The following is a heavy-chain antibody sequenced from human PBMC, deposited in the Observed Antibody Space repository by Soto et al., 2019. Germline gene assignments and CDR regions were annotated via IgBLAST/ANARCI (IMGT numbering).Heavy chain of an antibody. CDR1: VYTFTSYY. Sequence: XSVKVSCKASVYTFTSYYMHWVRQAPGQGLEWMGIINPSGGSTSYAQKFQGRVTMTRDTSTSTVYMELSSLRSEDTAVYYCARDTGGITGTTGNDYWGQGTLVTVSS. CDR2: INPSGGST. V-gene: IGHV1-46*01. J-gene: IGHJ4*02. CDR3: ARDTGGITGTTGNDY. D-gene: IGHD1-7*01.